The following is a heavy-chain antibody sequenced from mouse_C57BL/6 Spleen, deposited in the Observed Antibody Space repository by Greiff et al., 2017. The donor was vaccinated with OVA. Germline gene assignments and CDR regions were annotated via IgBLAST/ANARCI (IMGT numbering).Heavy chain of an antibody. V-gene: IGHV1-54*01. J-gene: IGHJ2*01. D-gene: IGHD1-2*01. CDR3: AREGTGSYFDY. Sequence: VKLQESGAELVRPGTSVKVSCKASGYAFTNYLIEWVKQRPGQGLEWIGVINPGSGGTNYNEKFKGKATLTADKSSSTAYMQLSSLTSEDSAVYFCAREGTGSYFDYWGQGTTLTVSS. CDR1: GYAFTNYL. CDR2: INPGSGGT.